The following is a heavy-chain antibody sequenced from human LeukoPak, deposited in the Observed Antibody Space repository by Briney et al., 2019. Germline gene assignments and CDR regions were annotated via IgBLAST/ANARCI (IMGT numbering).Heavy chain of an antibody. J-gene: IGHJ4*02. CDR2: IKGKTAVGAP. Sequence: GGSLRLSCAVSGVTLTSAWMSWVRQAPGKGLEWVGRIKGKTAVGAPDYVASVKGRFTISRDNSKNTLYLQMNSLRSDTAVYYCARDHRPGGETAKAPAVWGQGTLVTVSS. CDR1: GVTLTSAW. D-gene: IGHD5-18*01. CDR3: ARDHRPGGETAKAPAV. V-gene: IGHV3-15*01.